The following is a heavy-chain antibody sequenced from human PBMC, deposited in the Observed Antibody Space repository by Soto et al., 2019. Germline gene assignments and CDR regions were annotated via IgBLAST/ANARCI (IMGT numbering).Heavy chain of an antibody. Sequence: PGGSLRLSCAASGFTFSNAWMSWVRQAPGKGLEWVGRIKSKTDGGTTDYAAPVKGRFTISRDDSKNTLYLQMNSLKTEDTAVYYCTTWLDVVVPAENYYYYYMDVWGKGTTVTVSS. D-gene: IGHD2-2*01. J-gene: IGHJ6*03. V-gene: IGHV3-15*01. CDR2: IKSKTDGGTT. CDR1: GFTFSNAW. CDR3: TTWLDVVVPAENYYYYYMDV.